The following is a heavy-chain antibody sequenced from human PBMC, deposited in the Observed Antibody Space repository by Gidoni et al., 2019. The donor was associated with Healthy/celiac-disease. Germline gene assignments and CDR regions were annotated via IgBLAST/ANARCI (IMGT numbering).Heavy chain of an antibody. CDR3: VKDQTKYCSSTSCLSRAFDI. CDR2: ISSNGGST. D-gene: IGHD2-2*01. J-gene: IGHJ3*02. V-gene: IGHV3-64D*08. Sequence: EVQLVESGGGLVQPGGSLRLSCSASGFTFSSYAMHWVRQAPGKGLEYVSAISSNGGSTYYADSVKGRFTISRDNSKNTLYLQMSSLRAEDTAVYYCVKDQTKYCSSTSCLSRAFDIWGQGTMVTVSS. CDR1: GFTFSSYA.